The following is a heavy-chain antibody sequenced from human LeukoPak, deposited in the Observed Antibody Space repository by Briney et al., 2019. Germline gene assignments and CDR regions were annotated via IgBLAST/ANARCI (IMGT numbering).Heavy chain of an antibody. CDR2: INAGNGNT. Sequence: GASVKVSCKASGYTFTSYAMHWVRQAPGQRLEWVGWINAGNGNTKYSQKFQGRVTITRDTSASTAYMELSSLRSEDTAVYYCARVWCSGGSCKYYFDYWGQGTLVTVSS. D-gene: IGHD2-15*01. V-gene: IGHV1-3*01. CDR1: GYTFTSYA. J-gene: IGHJ4*02. CDR3: ARVWCSGGSCKYYFDY.